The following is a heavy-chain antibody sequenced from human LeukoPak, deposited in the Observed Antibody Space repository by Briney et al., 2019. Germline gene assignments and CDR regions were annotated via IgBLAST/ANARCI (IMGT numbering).Heavy chain of an antibody. V-gene: IGHV1-18*01. CDR3: ARLKSARGISVAGTGWFDP. CDR1: GYTFTSHG. Sequence: GASVKVSCKASGYTFTSHGIIWVRLAPGQGLEWMGWISAYNGNTNYAQKLQGRVTMTTDTSTSTAYMELRSLRSDDTAVYYCARLKSARGISVAGTGWFDPWGQGTRVTVSS. J-gene: IGHJ5*02. CDR2: ISAYNGNT. D-gene: IGHD6-19*01.